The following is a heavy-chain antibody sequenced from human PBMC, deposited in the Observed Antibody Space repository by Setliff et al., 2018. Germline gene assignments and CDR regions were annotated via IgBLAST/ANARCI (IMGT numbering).Heavy chain of an antibody. CDR1: GYSISSGYY. CDR3: ARDEDYYGSGSYYN. D-gene: IGHD3-10*01. CDR2: MYHSGSV. Sequence: SETLSLTCTVSGYSISSGYYWGWIRQPPGKGLEWIGNMYHSGSVYYNPSLKSRVTISVDTSKNQFSLKLSSVTAADTAVYYCARDEDYYGSGSYYNWGQGTLVTSPQ. J-gene: IGHJ4*02. V-gene: IGHV4-38-2*02.